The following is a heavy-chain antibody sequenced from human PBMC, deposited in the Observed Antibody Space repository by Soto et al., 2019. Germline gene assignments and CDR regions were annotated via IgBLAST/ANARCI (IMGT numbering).Heavy chain of an antibody. CDR1: GGTFSSYA. Sequence: QVQLVQSGAEVKKPGSSVKVSCKASGGTFSSYAISWVRQAPGQGLEWMGGIIPIFGTANYAQKFQGRVTITADESTSTAYMERSSLRSEDTAVYYCARSRRDFWSGYNYYGMDVWGQGTTVTVSS. CDR2: IIPIFGTA. V-gene: IGHV1-69*01. J-gene: IGHJ6*02. CDR3: ARSRRDFWSGYNYYGMDV. D-gene: IGHD3-3*01.